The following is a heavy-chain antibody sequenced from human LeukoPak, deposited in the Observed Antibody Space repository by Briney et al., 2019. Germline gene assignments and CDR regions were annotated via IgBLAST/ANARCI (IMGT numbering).Heavy chain of an antibody. CDR3: ARDRIVVVPAAMERWFDP. D-gene: IGHD2-2*01. CDR2: ISSSSSYI. Sequence: PGGSLRLSCAASGFTFSSYSMNWVRQAPGKGLEWVSSISSSSSYIYYADSVKGRFTISRDNAKNSLYLQMNSLRAEDTAVYYCARDRIVVVPAAMERWFDPWGQGTLVTVSS. V-gene: IGHV3-21*01. CDR1: GFTFSSYS. J-gene: IGHJ5*02.